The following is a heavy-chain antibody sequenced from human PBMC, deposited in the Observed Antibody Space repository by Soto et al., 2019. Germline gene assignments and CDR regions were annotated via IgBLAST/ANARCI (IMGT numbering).Heavy chain of an antibody. J-gene: IGHJ5*02. Sequence: SETLSLTCAVYGGSFSGYYWTWIRQPPGTGLEWIGEINHSGSTNYNPSLKSRVTISVDTSKNQFSLKLTSVTAADTAVYYCARGRVIMPPNWFDPWGQGTLVTVSS. V-gene: IGHV4-34*01. CDR2: INHSGST. CDR1: GGSFSGYY. CDR3: ARGRVIMPPNWFDP. D-gene: IGHD3-3*01.